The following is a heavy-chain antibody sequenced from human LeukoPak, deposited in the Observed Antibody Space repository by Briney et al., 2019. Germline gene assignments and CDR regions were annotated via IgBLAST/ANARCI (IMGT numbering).Heavy chain of an antibody. CDR1: GFTFSYYW. J-gene: IGHJ3*02. D-gene: IGHD4-23*01. Sequence: GGSLRLSCAASGFTFSYYWMSWVRQAPGKGLEWVANINQDGSEKYYVDSVKGRFTISRDNAKNSLYLQMSSLRAEDTAVYYCARQMYGGNSNPYDAFDIWGQGTMVTVSS. CDR2: INQDGSEK. CDR3: ARQMYGGNSNPYDAFDI. V-gene: IGHV3-7*01.